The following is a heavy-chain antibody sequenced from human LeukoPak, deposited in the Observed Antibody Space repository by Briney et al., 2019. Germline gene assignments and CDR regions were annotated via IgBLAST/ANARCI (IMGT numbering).Heavy chain of an antibody. CDR2: IYYSGST. V-gene: IGHV4-61*01. Sequence: PSETLSLTCTVSGGSVSSGSYYWSWIRQPPGKGLEWIGYIYYSGSTNYNPSLKSRVTISVDTSKNQFSLKLSSVTAADTAVYYCASGDYYYDSRGYYYALGYWGQGTLVTVSS. D-gene: IGHD3-22*01. J-gene: IGHJ4*02. CDR3: ASGDYYYDSRGYYYALGY. CDR1: GGSVSSGSYY.